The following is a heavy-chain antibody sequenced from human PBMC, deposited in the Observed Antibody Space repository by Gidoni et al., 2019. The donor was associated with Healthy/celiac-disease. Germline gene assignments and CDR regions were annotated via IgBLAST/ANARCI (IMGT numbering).Heavy chain of an antibody. CDR1: GFTFSSYW. CDR3: ARGGIAAAEANRNDY. Sequence: EVQLVESGGGLVQPGGSLRLSCAASGFTFSSYWMSWVRQAPGKGLEWVANIKQDGSEKYYVDSVKGRYTISRDNAKNSLYLQMNSLRAEDTAVYYCARGGIAAAEANRNDYWGQGTLVTVSS. J-gene: IGHJ4*02. CDR2: IKQDGSEK. D-gene: IGHD6-13*01. V-gene: IGHV3-7*01.